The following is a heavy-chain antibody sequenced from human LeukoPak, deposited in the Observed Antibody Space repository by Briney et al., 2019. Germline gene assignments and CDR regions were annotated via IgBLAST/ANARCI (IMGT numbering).Heavy chain of an antibody. Sequence: GGSLRLSCAASGFTFNDYNINWVRQAPGKGLEWVSSISSSSSYIYYADSVKGRFTISRDNSKNTLYLQMNSLRAEDTAVYYCAKAYSSGWYYFDYWGQGTLVTVSS. D-gene: IGHD6-19*01. CDR2: ISSSSSYI. V-gene: IGHV3-21*04. CDR3: AKAYSSGWYYFDY. CDR1: GFTFNDYN. J-gene: IGHJ4*02.